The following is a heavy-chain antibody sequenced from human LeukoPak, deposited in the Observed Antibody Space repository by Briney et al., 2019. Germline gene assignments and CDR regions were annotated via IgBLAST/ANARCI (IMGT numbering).Heavy chain of an antibody. J-gene: IGHJ5*02. Sequence: GASVKVSCKASGGTFSSYTISWVRQAPGQGLEWMGGIIPIFGTANYAQKFQGRVTITTDESTSTAYMELSSLRSEDTAVYYCAREGYYDSSGYYSSWFDPWGQGTLVTVSS. CDR1: GGTFSSYT. CDR3: AREGYYDSSGYYSSWFDP. CDR2: IIPIFGTA. D-gene: IGHD3-22*01. V-gene: IGHV1-69*05.